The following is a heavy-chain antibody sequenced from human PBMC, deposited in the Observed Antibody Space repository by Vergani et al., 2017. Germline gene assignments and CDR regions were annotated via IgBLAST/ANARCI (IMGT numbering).Heavy chain of an antibody. CDR3: EVKRSYYVGYFDY. CDR2: ISGSGGST. CDR1: GFTFSSYA. V-gene: IGHV3-23*01. Sequence: EVQLLESGGGLVQPGGSLRLSCAASGFTFSSYAMSWVRQAPGKGLEWVSAISGSGGSTYYAESLKGRFPIARDNSKNTLYLQMNSLRDEETAVYYCEVKRSYYVGYFDYWGQGTLVTVSS. D-gene: IGHD1-26*01. J-gene: IGHJ4*02.